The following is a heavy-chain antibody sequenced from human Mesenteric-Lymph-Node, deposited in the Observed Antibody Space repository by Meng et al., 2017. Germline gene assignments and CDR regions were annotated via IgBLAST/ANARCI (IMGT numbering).Heavy chain of an antibody. CDR1: GDTLDIQA. J-gene: IGHJ5*02. Sequence: QVQLVQSGAEWRTHGYPVKDSCKTSGDTLDIQAIAWVRQAPGQGLEWMGRITALLGITKYAQMFHSRITITTNKSTSTVYMALSSLRTKDPAVYYCARERDWFGPWGQGTLVTVSS. CDR3: ARERDWFGP. V-gene: IGHV1-69*04. CDR2: ITALLGIT.